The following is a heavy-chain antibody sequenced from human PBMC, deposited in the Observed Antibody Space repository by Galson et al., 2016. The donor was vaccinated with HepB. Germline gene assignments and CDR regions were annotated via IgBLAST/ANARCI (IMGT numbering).Heavy chain of an antibody. D-gene: IGHD3/OR15-3a*01. J-gene: IGHJ3*02. Sequence: CKASGGIFGNYAISWVRQAPGQGLEWMGRIIPIPDIANYAQRFQGRVTITADKFTSTAYMELSSLRSEDTAVYYCARLVFRTGQIERADESFDIWGQGTTVTVSS. CDR1: GGIFGNYA. V-gene: IGHV1-69*04. CDR3: ARLVFRTGQIERADESFDI. CDR2: IIPIPDIA.